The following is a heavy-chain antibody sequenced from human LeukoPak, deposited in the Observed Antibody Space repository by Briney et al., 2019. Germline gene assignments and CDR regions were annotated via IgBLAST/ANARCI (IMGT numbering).Heavy chain of an antibody. J-gene: IGHJ6*03. CDR2: IYYSGST. D-gene: IGHD2-8*01. CDR1: GGSISSSSYY. V-gene: IGHV4-39*07. CDR3: ARGVVQYYYYYYMDV. Sequence: SETLSLTCTVSGGSISSSSYYWGWIRQPPGKGLEWIGSIYYSGSTYYNPSLKSRVTISVDTSKNQFSLKLSSVTAADTAVYYCARGVVQYYYYYYMDVWGKGTTVTVSS.